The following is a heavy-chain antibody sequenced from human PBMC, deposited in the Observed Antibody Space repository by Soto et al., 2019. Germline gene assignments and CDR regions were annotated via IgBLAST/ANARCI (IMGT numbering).Heavy chain of an antibody. CDR2: ISSSSSYT. CDR1: GFTFSDYY. V-gene: IGHV3-11*06. Sequence: PGASLRLSCAASGFTFSDYYMSLIRQAPGKGLECVSYISSSSSYTNYADSVKGRFTISRDNAKNSLYLQMNSLRAEDTAVYYCARDHCSSTSCDLGWFDPWGQGTLVTVSS. D-gene: IGHD2-2*01. J-gene: IGHJ5*02. CDR3: ARDHCSSTSCDLGWFDP.